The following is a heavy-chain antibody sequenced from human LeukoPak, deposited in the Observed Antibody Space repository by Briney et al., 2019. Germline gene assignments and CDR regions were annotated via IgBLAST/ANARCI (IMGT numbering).Heavy chain of an antibody. V-gene: IGHV3-7*01. Sequence: GGSLRLSCAASGFTLSSYWMSWVRQAPGKGLEWVANMKQDGNEKYYVDSVKGRFTISRDNAENSLSLQMNSLRVDDTAVYYCTRDGRLGAADYWGQGTLVTVSS. CDR1: GFTLSSYW. D-gene: IGHD1-26*01. J-gene: IGHJ4*02. CDR2: MKQDGNEK. CDR3: TRDGRLGAADY.